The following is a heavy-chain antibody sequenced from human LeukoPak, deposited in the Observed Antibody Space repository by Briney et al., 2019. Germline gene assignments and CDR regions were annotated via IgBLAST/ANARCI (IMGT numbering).Heavy chain of an antibody. Sequence: ASVKVSCKASGHDFSDFYFNWVRHAPGRGLEWVGWINPHSRATHYAQRFRGRVTMEASISTGYMELNSLTSDDTAVYYCVTTSVTHTRDPWGQGTLVTVS. D-gene: IGHD5/OR15-5a*01. V-gene: IGHV1-2*02. CDR3: VTTSVTHTRDP. J-gene: IGHJ5*02. CDR2: INPHSRAT. CDR1: GHDFSDFY.